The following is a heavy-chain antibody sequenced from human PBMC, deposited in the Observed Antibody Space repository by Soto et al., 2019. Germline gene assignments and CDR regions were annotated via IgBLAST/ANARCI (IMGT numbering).Heavy chain of an antibody. V-gene: IGHV3-23*04. J-gene: IGHJ4*02. CDR2: ISGSGDDT. D-gene: IGHD1-1*01. Sequence: VQLVESGGGFVQPGGSLRLSCVASGFTFSNFAMAWVRQAPGEGLEWVSAISGSGDDTFYADSMKGRFTISRDNSKDTLYLQINSLRAEDTAVYYCANPIPRTGTTFGFWGQGTLVTVSS. CDR3: ANPIPRTGTTFGF. CDR1: GFTFSNFA.